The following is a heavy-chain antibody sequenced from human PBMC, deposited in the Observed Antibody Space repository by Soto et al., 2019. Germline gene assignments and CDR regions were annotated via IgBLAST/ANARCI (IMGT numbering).Heavy chain of an antibody. D-gene: IGHD1-20*01. Sequence: ASVKVSCKGSGYTLTELSMHWVRQAPGKGREWMGGFDPEDGETIYAQKFQGSVTMTEDTSTDTAYMELSSLRSEDTDVYYCATVMHNWNDIPAFDIWGQGTMVTVSS. CDR3: ATVMHNWNDIPAFDI. V-gene: IGHV1-24*01. CDR1: GYTLTELS. J-gene: IGHJ3*02. CDR2: FDPEDGET.